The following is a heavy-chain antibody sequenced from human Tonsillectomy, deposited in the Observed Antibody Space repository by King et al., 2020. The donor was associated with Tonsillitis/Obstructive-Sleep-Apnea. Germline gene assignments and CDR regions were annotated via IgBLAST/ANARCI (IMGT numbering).Heavy chain of an antibody. D-gene: IGHD6-19*01. J-gene: IGHJ4*02. V-gene: IGHV3-7*01. CDR1: GFTFSSDW. CDR2: LNQDGSKI. Sequence: VQLVESGGGLVQPGGSLRLSCAASGFTFSSDWMSWVRQAPGKGLEWVATLNQDGSKIYYVDSVKGRFTISRDNAKNSLFLQMNSLRAEDTAVYYCASDGSRGWSPMEIRGQGTLVTVSS. CDR3: ASDGSRGWSPMEI.